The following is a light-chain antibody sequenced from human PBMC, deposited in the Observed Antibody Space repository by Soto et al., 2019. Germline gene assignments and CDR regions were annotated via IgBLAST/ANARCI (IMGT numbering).Light chain of an antibody. CDR2: ETS. V-gene: IGKV3-20*01. Sequence: EVVLPQSPGALSLSPGASSTLSCRARHSVDSSYFAWYQQRPGQAPRLLIYETSSRATGIPDRFSGSGSGTDFTLTVRRLEPEDFAVYFCQKYNNWPPITVGQGKRLEIK. CDR3: QKYNNWPPIT. CDR1: HSVDSSY. J-gene: IGKJ5*01.